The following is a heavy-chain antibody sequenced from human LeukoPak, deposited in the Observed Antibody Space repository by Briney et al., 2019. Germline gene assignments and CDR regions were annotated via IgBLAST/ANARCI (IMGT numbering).Heavy chain of an antibody. CDR2: IKQDGSEK. CDR3: ARALPGYSSGWYDY. V-gene: IGHV3-7*01. J-gene: IGHJ4*02. D-gene: IGHD6-19*01. Sequence: GSLRLSCAASGFTFSSYWMSWVRQAPGKGLEWVANIKQDGSEKYYVDSVKGRFTISRDNAKNSLYLQMNSLRAEDTAVYYCARALPGYSSGWYDYWGQGTLVTVSS. CDR1: GFTFSSYW.